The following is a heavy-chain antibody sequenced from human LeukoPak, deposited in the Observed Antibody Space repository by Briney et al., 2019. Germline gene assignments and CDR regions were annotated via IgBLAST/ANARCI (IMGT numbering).Heavy chain of an antibody. D-gene: IGHD2-8*02. Sequence: LGGSLRLSCAAYGFIFGDYGIHWVRQTPGKGLEWVAFVRSDKNVRSDGKNTLYADSVRGRFTLSSDNSKNMVDLQMNSLGVEDTGVYYCATDISSTGGNSIDYWGQGTLVTVSS. CDR2: VRSDKNVRSDGKNT. CDR3: ATDISSTGGNSIDY. V-gene: IGHV3-30*02. CDR1: GFIFGDYG. J-gene: IGHJ4*02.